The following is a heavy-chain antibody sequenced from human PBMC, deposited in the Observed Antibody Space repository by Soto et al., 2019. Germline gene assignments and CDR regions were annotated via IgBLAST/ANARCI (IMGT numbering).Heavy chain of an antibody. J-gene: IGHJ6*02. CDR2: MIPIFGTA. V-gene: IGHV1-69*01. CDR1: GCTFSIYA. Sequence: QVQLLQSGAEVNKPGSSVKISCKASGCTFSIYAISWVRQAPEQGLEWMEEMIPIFGTANYAQKFQGKVTITADEATSTAYMGLSSRSSEDTAVYYGAISERGVAARALGYYYGMDDWGQGTTVTVSS. D-gene: IGHD3-3*01. CDR3: AISERGVAARALGYYYGMDD.